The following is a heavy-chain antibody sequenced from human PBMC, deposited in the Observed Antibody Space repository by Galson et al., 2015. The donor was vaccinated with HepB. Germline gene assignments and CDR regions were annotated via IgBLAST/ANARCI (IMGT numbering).Heavy chain of an antibody. Sequence: SLRLSCAASGYTFKNYPIHWVRQAPGKGLEWVAVISHDGNKKQYVDPVKGRFTISRDNSQNILYLQMNSLSAEDTAMYYCARDQGHHLVGATDVFDVWGQGTMVTVSS. CDR1: GYTFKNYP. V-gene: IGHV3-30*01. CDR3: ARDQGHHLVGATDVFDV. J-gene: IGHJ3*01. CDR2: ISHDGNKK. D-gene: IGHD1-26*01.